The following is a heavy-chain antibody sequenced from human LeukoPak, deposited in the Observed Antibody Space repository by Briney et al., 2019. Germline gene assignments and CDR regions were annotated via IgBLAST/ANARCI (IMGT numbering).Heavy chain of an antibody. V-gene: IGHV1-2*02. CDR1: GYTFTGYY. D-gene: IGHD3-22*01. J-gene: IGHJ5*02. CDR2: INPNSGGT. CDR3: ARDWFRSSSGYYYDWFDP. Sequence: ASVKVPCKASGYTFTGYYMHWVRQAPGQGLEWMGWINPNSGGTNYAQKFQGRVTMTRDTSISTAYMELSRLRSDDTAVYYCARDWFRSSSGYYYDWFDPWGQGTLVTVSS.